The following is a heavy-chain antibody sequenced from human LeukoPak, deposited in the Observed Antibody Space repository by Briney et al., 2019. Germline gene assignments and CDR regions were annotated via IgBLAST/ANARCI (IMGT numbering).Heavy chain of an antibody. CDR2: ISTSSSYI. J-gene: IGHJ4*02. D-gene: IGHD4-23*01. V-gene: IGHV3-21*04. CDR1: GFTFSSFS. Sequence: GGSLRLSCAASGFTFSSFSMNWVRQAPGKGLEWVSSISTSSSYIYYADSVKGRFTISRDNSRNTLYLQMNSLRAEDTAVYYCAKAPGRLVTYYFDYWGQGTLVTVSS. CDR3: AKAPGRLVTYYFDY.